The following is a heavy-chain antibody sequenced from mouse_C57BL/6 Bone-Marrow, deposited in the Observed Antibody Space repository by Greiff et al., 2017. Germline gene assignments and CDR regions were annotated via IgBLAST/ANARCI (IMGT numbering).Heavy chain of an antibody. J-gene: IGHJ2*01. V-gene: IGHV5-4*01. Sequence: EVQLVESGGGLVKPGGSLKLSCAASGFTFSSYAMSWVRQTPEKRLEWVATISDGGSYTYYPDNVKGRFTISRDNAKNNLYLQMSHLKSEDTAMYYCARDNILQSFDYWGQGTTLTVSS. CDR1: GFTFSSYA. CDR2: ISDGGSYT. CDR3: ARDNILQSFDY.